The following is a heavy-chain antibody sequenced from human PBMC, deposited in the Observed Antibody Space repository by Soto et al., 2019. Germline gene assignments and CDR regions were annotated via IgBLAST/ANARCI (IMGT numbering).Heavy chain of an antibody. Sequence: QVQLVESGGGVVQPGRSLRLSCAASGFTFSDYAMHWVRQAPGKGLEWVAVVACDGRSKYYADSVKGRFTISRDNSRTTGYLQMNSLRDEDTAMYYCARDDILVIPGGSYNYGMDVWGHGTTVTVSS. CDR1: GFTFSDYA. CDR2: VACDGRSK. V-gene: IGHV3-30*04. J-gene: IGHJ6*02. D-gene: IGHD2-15*01. CDR3: ARDDILVIPGGSYNYGMDV.